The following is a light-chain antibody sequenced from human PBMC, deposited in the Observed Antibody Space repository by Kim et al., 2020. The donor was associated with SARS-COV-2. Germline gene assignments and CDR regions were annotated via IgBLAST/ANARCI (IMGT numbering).Light chain of an antibody. CDR1: DIGSKG. J-gene: IGLJ1*01. V-gene: IGLV3-21*04. Sequence: SYELTQPPSLSVAPGKTATITCGGDDIGSKGVHWYQQKSGQAPVVVIYYDNDRPSGTPERISGSNSGNIATLTISRVEVGDEADYYCQVGDSRTDRYVFG. CDR3: QVGDSRTDRYV. CDR2: YDN.